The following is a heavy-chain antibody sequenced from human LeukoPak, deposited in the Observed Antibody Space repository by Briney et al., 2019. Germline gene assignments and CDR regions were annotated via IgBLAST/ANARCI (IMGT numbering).Heavy chain of an antibody. V-gene: IGHV3-15*01. CDR3: TTGLYCSSTSCSYYYYYMDV. CDR1: GFTFSNAW. D-gene: IGHD2-2*01. J-gene: IGHJ6*03. CDR2: IKSKTDGGTT. Sequence: GGSLRLSCAASGFTFSNAWTSWVRQAPGKGLEWVGRIKSKTDGGTTDYAAPVKGGFTISRDDSKNTLYLQMNSLKTEDTAVYYCTTGLYCSSTSCSYYYYYMDVWGKGTTVTVSS.